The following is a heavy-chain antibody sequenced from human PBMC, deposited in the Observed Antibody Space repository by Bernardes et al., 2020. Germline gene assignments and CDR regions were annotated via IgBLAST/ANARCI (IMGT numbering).Heavy chain of an antibody. V-gene: IGHV3-48*01. Sequence: GVLLRLSCAASGFTFISYSMNWVRQAPGKGLEWVSYISSSSSTIYYADSVKGRFTISRDNAKNSLYLQMNSLRAEDTAVYYCARGGDINWFDPWGQGTLVTVSS. J-gene: IGHJ5*02. CDR1: GFTFISYS. CDR2: ISSSSSTI. CDR3: ARGGDINWFDP. D-gene: IGHD2-21*02.